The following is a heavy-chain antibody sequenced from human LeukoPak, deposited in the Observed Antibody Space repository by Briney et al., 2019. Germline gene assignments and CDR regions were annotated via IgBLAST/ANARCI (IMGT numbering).Heavy chain of an antibody. D-gene: IGHD2-8*01. Sequence: SETLSLTCGVYGGSFSGYYWSWIRQPPGKGLEWIGEINHSGSTNYNPSLKSRVTISVDTSKNQFSLKLSSVTAADTAVYYCARGLRWSRIYYYYMDVWGKGTTVTVSS. CDR3: ARGLRWSRIYYYYMDV. CDR2: INHSGST. V-gene: IGHV4-34*01. CDR1: GGSFSGYY. J-gene: IGHJ6*03.